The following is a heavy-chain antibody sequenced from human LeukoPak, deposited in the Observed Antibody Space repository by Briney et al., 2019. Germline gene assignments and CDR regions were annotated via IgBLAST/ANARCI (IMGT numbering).Heavy chain of an antibody. Sequence: GGSLRLSCAASGFTFSSYAMHWDRQAPGKGLEWVAVISYDGSNKYYADSVKGRFTISRDNSKNTLYLQMNSLRAEDTAVYYCARNPYPYDFWSGYYADYWGQGTLVTVSS. CDR2: ISYDGSNK. CDR3: ARNPYPYDFWSGYYADY. D-gene: IGHD3-3*01. V-gene: IGHV3-30*01. CDR1: GFTFSSYA. J-gene: IGHJ4*02.